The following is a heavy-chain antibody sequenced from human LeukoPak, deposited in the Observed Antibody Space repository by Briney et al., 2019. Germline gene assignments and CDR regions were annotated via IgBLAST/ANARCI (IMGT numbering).Heavy chain of an antibody. CDR3: AREGVVGLEYFQH. D-gene: IGHD2-15*01. J-gene: IGHJ1*01. CDR1: GFTFSGYW. Sequence: HPGGSLRLSCAASGFTFSGYWMTWVRQAPGKGLEWVSYISSSSSTIYYADSVKGRFTISRDNAKNSLYLQMNSLRDEDTAVYYCAREGVVGLEYFQHWGQGTLVTVSS. CDR2: ISSSSSTI. V-gene: IGHV3-48*02.